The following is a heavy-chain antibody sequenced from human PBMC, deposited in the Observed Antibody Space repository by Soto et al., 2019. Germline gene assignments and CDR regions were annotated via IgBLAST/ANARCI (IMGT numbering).Heavy chain of an antibody. J-gene: IGHJ3*02. D-gene: IGHD6-6*01. CDR3: ARDKGGLYSSSSLDI. V-gene: IGHV3-33*01. Sequence: GGSLRLSCAASGFTFSSYGMHWARQAPGKGLEWVAVIWYDGSNKYYADSVKGRFTISRDNSKNTLYLQMNSLRAEDTAVYYCARDKGGLYSSSSLDIWGQGTMVTVS. CDR1: GFTFSSYG. CDR2: IWYDGSNK.